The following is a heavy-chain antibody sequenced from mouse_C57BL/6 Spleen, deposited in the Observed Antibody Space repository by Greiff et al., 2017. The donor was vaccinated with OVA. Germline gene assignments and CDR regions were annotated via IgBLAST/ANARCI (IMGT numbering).Heavy chain of an antibody. CDR2: IYPGDGDT. V-gene: IGHV1-80*01. CDR1: GYAFSSYW. D-gene: IGHD1-1*01. Sequence: VQLQQSGAELVKPGASVKISCKASGYAFSSYWMNWVKQRPGKGLEWIGQIYPGDGDTNYNGKFKGKATLTADKSSSTAYMQLSSLTSEDSAVYFCARGDYGSSQGWFAYWRQGTLVTVSA. CDR3: ARGDYGSSQGWFAY. J-gene: IGHJ3*01.